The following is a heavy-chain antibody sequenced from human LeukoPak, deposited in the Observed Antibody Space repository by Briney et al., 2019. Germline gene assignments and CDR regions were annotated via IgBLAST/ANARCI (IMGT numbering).Heavy chain of an antibody. V-gene: IGHV3-33*01. Sequence: GGSLRLSCVASGFTFSSYGMHWVRQAPGKGLEWVAVIWYDGSNKYYADSVKGRFTISRDNSKNTLYLQMNSLRAEDTAVYYCARDEAIQLWLRGFDYWGQGTRVTVSS. D-gene: IGHD5-18*01. CDR2: IWYDGSNK. J-gene: IGHJ4*02. CDR3: ARDEAIQLWLRGFDY. CDR1: GFTFSSYG.